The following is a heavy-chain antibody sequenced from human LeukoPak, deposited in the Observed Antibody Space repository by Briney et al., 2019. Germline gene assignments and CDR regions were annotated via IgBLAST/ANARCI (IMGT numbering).Heavy chain of an antibody. J-gene: IGHJ4*02. CDR1: AYTFTSYG. CDR3: ARDGTSTDDY. Sequence: ASVKVSCKASAYTFTSYGISWVRQAPGQGLEWMAWISGNNDNPNYGQKFQGRFTVTTDSSTSTAYMELRNLRSDDTAVYYCARDGTSTDDYWGQGALVTVSS. D-gene: IGHD2-2*01. V-gene: IGHV1-18*01. CDR2: ISGNNDNP.